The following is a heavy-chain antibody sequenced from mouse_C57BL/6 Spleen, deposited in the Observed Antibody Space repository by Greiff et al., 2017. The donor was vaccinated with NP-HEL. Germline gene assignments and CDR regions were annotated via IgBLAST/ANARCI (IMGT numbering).Heavy chain of an antibody. CDR1: GYTFTDYY. V-gene: IGHV1-18*01. D-gene: IGHD4-1*01. Sequence: VPLLQSGPVLVKPAASVKIPCKASGYTFTDYYMDWVMQRLGKSLQWFGDFIPYNGGTIYNQKFKGKATLTVDKSSSTAYMELRSLTSEDTAVYYCARGGTGHFDYWGQGTTLTVSS. J-gene: IGHJ2*01. CDR3: ARGGTGHFDY. CDR2: FIPYNGGT.